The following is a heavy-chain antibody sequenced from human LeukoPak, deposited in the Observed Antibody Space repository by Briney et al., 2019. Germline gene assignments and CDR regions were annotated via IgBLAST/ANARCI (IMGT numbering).Heavy chain of an antibody. CDR3: AGYCSSTSCYDSGY. CDR2: INPIFGTA. D-gene: IGHD2-2*01. Sequence: SVKVSCKASGGTFSSYAISWVRQAPGQGLEWMGGINPIFGTANYVQKFQGRVTITADESTSTAYMELSSLRSEDTAVYYCAGYCSSTSCYDSGYWGQGTLVTVSS. J-gene: IGHJ4*02. CDR1: GGTFSSYA. V-gene: IGHV1-69*13.